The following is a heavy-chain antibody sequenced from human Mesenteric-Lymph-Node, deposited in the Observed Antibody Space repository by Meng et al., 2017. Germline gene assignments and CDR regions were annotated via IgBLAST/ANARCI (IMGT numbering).Heavy chain of an antibody. CDR2: IKPDGTMT. J-gene: IGHJ5*02. V-gene: IGHV3-74*01. Sequence: LKISCTASGFTFRNYWMHWVRQAPGKGLVWVSRIKPDGTMTVYADSVKGRFTISRDNARNTLYLQMNSLRSDDTAVYYCARSDWFDPWGQGTVVTVSS. CDR3: ARSDWFDP. CDR1: GFTFRNYW.